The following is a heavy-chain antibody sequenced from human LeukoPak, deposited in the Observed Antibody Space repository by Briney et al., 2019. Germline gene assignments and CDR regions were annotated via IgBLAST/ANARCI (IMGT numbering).Heavy chain of an antibody. V-gene: IGHV4-39*07. J-gene: IGHJ4*02. CDR3: ARDPWVTATPGSFDY. Sequence: SETLSLTCTVSGGSISSSSYYWGWIRQPPGKGLEWIGSIYYSGSTYYNPSLKSRVTISVDTSKNQFSLKLSSVTAADTAVYYCARDPWVTATPGSFDYWGQGTLVTVSS. D-gene: IGHD2-21*02. CDR2: IYYSGST. CDR1: GGSISSSSYY.